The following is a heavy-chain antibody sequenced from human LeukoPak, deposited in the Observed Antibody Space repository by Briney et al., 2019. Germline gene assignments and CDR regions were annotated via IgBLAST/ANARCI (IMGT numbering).Heavy chain of an antibody. Sequence: GGSLRLSCAASGFTFSSYSMNWVRQAPGKGLEWSSSISSSSSYIYYADSVKGRFTISRDNAKNSLYLQMNSLRAEDTAVYYCARALTTVAEGDYWGQGTLVTVSS. CDR2: ISSSSSYI. D-gene: IGHD4-23*01. V-gene: IGHV3-21*01. J-gene: IGHJ4*02. CDR3: ARALTTVAEGDY. CDR1: GFTFSSYS.